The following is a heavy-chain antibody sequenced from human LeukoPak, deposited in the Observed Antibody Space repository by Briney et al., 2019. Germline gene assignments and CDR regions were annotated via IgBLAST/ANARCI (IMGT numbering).Heavy chain of an antibody. Sequence: SETLSLTCTVSGGSISSYYWSWIRQPPGKGLEWIGYFYYSGNTNYNPSLKSRVTISIDTSKNQFSLKLTSVTAADTAVYYCARHRSSRDGYNIDYRGQGTLVTVSS. J-gene: IGHJ4*02. V-gene: IGHV4-59*08. D-gene: IGHD5-24*01. CDR2: FYYSGNT. CDR3: ARHRSSRDGYNIDY. CDR1: GGSISSYY.